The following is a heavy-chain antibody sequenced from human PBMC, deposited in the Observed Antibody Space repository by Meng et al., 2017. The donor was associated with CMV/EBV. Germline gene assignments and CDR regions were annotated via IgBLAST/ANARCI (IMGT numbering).Heavy chain of an antibody. CDR3: TRGRGYIYGWFDP. J-gene: IGHJ5*02. Sequence: ASVNSCKASGYTFTGYYMLWVRQAPGQGLEWMGWINPNSGVTNYAQKFQGRVTMTRDTSISTVYMELRSLRSDDTAVYYCTRGRGYIYGWFDPWGQGTLVTVSS. CDR2: INPNSGVT. D-gene: IGHD5-18*01. CDR1: GYTFTGYY. V-gene: IGHV1-2*02.